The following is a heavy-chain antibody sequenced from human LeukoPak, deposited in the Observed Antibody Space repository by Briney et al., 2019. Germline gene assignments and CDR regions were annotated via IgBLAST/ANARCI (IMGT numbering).Heavy chain of an antibody. V-gene: IGHV1-18*01. Sequence: ASVKVSCKASGYTFISYGISWVRQAPGQGLEWMGWISAYNGNTNYAQKLQGRVTMTTDTSTSTAYMEMRSLRSDDTAVYYCARDYGGGNRGDYGDAFDIWGQGTMVTVSS. D-gene: IGHD4-17*01. CDR1: GYTFISYG. CDR2: ISAYNGNT. CDR3: ARDYGGGNRGDYGDAFDI. J-gene: IGHJ3*02.